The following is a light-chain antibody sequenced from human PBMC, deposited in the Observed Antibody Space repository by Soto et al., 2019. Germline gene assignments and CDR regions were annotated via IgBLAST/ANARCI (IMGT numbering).Light chain of an antibody. J-gene: IGKJ2*01. V-gene: IGKV1-39*01. Sequence: DIQMTQFPSSLSASVGDRVTITCRANQSIGYSLNWYQQEPGKAPKLLQSGVPSRFSDSGSGADFTLTISSLQPEDFATYYCQQRYSTPYTFGQGTKLEIK. CDR3: QQRYSTPYT. CDR1: QSIGYS.